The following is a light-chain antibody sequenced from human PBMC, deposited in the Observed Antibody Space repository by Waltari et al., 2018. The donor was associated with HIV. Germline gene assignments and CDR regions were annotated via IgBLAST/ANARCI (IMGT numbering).Light chain of an antibody. CDR1: QSVTTY. Sequence: EIVLTQSPGTLSLSPAERATISCRASQSVTTYLAWYQQKPGQAPRLLVYDASNRATGIPARFSGSGSGTDFTLTISSLEPEDFAVYYCQQRTNLPPYTFGQGTKLEVK. CDR2: DAS. CDR3: QQRTNLPPYT. J-gene: IGKJ2*01. V-gene: IGKV3-11*01.